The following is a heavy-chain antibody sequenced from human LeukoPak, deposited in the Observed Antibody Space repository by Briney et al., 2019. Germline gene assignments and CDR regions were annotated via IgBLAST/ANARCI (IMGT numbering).Heavy chain of an antibody. CDR2: IYYSGST. V-gene: IGHV4-59*12. CDR3: ARGRFLKNSSGWYQPVDY. Sequence: SETLSLTCTVSGGSISNYFWSWIRQPPGKGLECIGYIYYSGSTNYNPSLKSRVTISVDTSKNQFSLKLSSVTAADTAVYYCARGRFLKNSSGWYQPVDYWGQGTLVTVSS. CDR1: GGSISNYF. D-gene: IGHD6-19*01. J-gene: IGHJ4*02.